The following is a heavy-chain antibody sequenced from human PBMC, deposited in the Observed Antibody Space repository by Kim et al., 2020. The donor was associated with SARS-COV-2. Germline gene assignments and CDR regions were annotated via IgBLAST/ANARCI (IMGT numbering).Heavy chain of an antibody. V-gene: IGHV4-39*01. CDR3: ARHDRRDGYKWGL. CDR1: GGSISSSSYY. J-gene: IGHJ4*02. CDR2: IYYSGST. Sequence: SETLSRTCTVSGGSISSSSYYWGWIRQPPGKGLEWIGSIYYSGSTYYNPSLKSRVTISVDTSKNQFSLKLSSVTAADTAVYYCARHDRRDGYKWGLWGQGTLVTVSS. D-gene: IGHD5-12*01.